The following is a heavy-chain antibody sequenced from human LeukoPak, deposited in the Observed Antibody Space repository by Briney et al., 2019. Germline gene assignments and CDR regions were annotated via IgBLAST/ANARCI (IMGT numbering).Heavy chain of an antibody. Sequence: PWGSLSLSCAASGFTVSSKYMSWVRQAPGKGLEWVAVIYTDGSTSYAAYVKGGFTISRDNSKNTLYLQMNSLRAEGTAVYYRARDLGYYGSGSYTPHFDYWGQGTLVTVSS. CDR2: IYTDGST. V-gene: IGHV3-53*01. J-gene: IGHJ4*02. D-gene: IGHD3-10*01. CDR1: GFTVSSKY. CDR3: ARDLGYYGSGSYTPHFDY.